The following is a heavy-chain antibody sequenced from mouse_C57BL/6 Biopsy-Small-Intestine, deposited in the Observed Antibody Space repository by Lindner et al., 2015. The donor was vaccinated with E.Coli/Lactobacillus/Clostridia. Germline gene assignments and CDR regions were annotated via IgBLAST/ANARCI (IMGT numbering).Heavy chain of an antibody. V-gene: IGHV5-17*01. CDR3: ANRGRDYYAMDY. Sequence: VQLQESGGGLVKPGGSLKLSCAASGFTFSDYGMHWVRQAPEKGLEWVAYISSGSSIIYYADTVKGRSTISRDNAKNTLFLQMTSLRSEDTAMYYCANRGRDYYAMDYWGQGTSVTVSA. J-gene: IGHJ4*01. CDR2: ISSGSSII. CDR1: GFTFSDYG. D-gene: IGHD3-3*01.